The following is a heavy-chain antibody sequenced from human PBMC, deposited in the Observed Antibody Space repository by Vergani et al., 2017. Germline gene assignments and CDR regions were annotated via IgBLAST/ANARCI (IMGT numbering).Heavy chain of an antibody. J-gene: IGHJ1*01. Sequence: QLVESGGDLVQPGGSLRLSCAVSGFTVSSHYMSWVRQAPGKGLEWVSVIFSGGYTYYADSVKGRFTISRDDSKNSLYLQMNSLRAEDTAVXYCASQYYDFWSGRDWGQGTLVTVSS. CDR3: ASQYYDFWSGRD. D-gene: IGHD3-3*01. CDR2: IFSGGYT. V-gene: IGHV3-66*04. CDR1: GFTVSSHY.